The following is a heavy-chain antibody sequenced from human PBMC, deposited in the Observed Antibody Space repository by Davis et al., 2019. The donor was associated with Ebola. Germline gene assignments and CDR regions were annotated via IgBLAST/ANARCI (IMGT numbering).Heavy chain of an antibody. Sequence: GESLKISCAASGFTFSSSAMHWVRQAPGKGLEWVAFISYDGSNKYYADSVKGRFTISRDNSKNTLYLQMNSRRVEDTAVYNCASGLYGDYSDGYWGQGTLVTVSS. J-gene: IGHJ4*02. CDR1: GFTFSSSA. V-gene: IGHV3-30-3*01. CDR3: ASGLYGDYSDGY. D-gene: IGHD4-17*01. CDR2: ISYDGSNK.